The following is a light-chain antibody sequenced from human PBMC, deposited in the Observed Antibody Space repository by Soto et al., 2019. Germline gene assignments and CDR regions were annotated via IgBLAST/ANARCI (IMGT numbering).Light chain of an antibody. J-gene: IGLJ3*02. CDR2: EVS. Sequence: QSALTQPASVSGSPGQSITISCTGTSSDIGDYNYVSWYQQHPGKAPKLLIYEVSDRPSGVSNRFTGSKSGNTASLTISGLLAEDEADYYCSSYASSRTLLFGGGSKLTVL. CDR1: SSDIGDYNY. CDR3: SSYASSRTLL. V-gene: IGLV2-14*01.